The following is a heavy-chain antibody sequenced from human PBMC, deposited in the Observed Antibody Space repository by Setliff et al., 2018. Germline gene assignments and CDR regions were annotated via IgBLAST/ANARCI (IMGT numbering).Heavy chain of an antibody. J-gene: IGHJ3*02. CDR1: GYTFTSYA. V-gene: IGHV1-3*01. Sequence: ASVKVSCKASGYTFTSYAMHWVRQAPGQRLEWMGWINAGNGSTSYAQKFQGRVTMTEDTSTDTAYMELSSLRSEDTAVYYCATNLNSGSLTPDAFDIWGQGTMVTVSS. CDR3: ATNLNSGSLTPDAFDI. CDR2: INAGNGST. D-gene: IGHD1-26*01.